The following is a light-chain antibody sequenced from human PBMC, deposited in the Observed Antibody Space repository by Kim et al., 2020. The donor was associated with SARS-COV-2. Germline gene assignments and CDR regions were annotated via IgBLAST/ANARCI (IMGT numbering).Light chain of an antibody. CDR2: GAS. CDR1: QDLRND. V-gene: IGKV1-17*01. Sequence: ASEGKRVTITCRASQDLRNDLGWYQQNPGRAPKRLIYGASSLQSGVPSRFSGSGSGTEFTLTISSLQPEYFATYFCLQHNTYPITFGQGTRLEIK. CDR3: LQHNTYPIT. J-gene: IGKJ5*01.